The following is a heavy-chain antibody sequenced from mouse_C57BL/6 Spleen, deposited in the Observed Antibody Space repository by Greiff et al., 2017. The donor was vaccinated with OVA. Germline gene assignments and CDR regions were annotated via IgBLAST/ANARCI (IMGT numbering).Heavy chain of an antibody. V-gene: IGHV1-64*01. CDR2: IHPNSGST. CDR3: ARGLVRAMDY. D-gene: IGHD2-10*02. J-gene: IGHJ4*01. CDR1: GYTFTSYW. Sequence: QVQLQQPGAELVKPGASVKLSCKASGYTFTSYWMHWVKQRPGQGLEWIGMIHPNSGSTNYNEKFKSKATVTVDKSSSTAYMQLSSLTSEDYAVYYCARGLVRAMDYWGQGTSVTVSS.